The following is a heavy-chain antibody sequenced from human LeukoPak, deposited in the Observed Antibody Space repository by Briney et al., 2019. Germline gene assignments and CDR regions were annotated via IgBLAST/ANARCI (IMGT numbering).Heavy chain of an antibody. CDR2: ISSSSSYI. J-gene: IGHJ4*02. V-gene: IGHV3-21*01. Sequence: GGSLRLSCAASGFTFSSYSMNWVRLAPGKGLEWVSSISSSSSYIYYADSVKGRFTISRDNAKNSLYLQMNSLRAEDTAVYYCVLGELHAPFDYWGQGTLVTVSS. CDR3: VLGELHAPFDY. CDR1: GFTFSSYS. D-gene: IGHD1-26*01.